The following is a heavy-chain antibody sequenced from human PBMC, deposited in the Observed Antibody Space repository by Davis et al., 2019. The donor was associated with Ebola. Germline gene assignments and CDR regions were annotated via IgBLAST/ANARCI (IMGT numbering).Heavy chain of an antibody. J-gene: IGHJ4*02. Sequence: PGGSLRLSCKGSGYSFSNFWIGWVRQMPGKGLEWMGIIYPGDSDTKYSPSFQGQVTISADKSIATAYLQWSSLKASDNAMYYCARLAAAGVEVYYLGQGTLVTVSS. V-gene: IGHV5-51*01. CDR1: GYSFSNFW. CDR3: ARLAAAGVEVYY. CDR2: IYPGDSDT. D-gene: IGHD6-13*01.